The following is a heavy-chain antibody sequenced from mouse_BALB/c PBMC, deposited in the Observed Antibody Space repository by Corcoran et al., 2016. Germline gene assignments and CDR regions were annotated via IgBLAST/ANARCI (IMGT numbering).Heavy chain of an antibody. CDR3: STLLRPLDS. V-gene: IGHV3-6*02. Sequence: DVQLQESGPGLVKPSTSLSLTCTVTGYSITSGYYWNWMRQSPGNKLEWMGYISYDGSNNYNPTLKNRISITRATSTNHFYLKLNTMTTEDTAAYYCSTLLRPLDSWGQGTTLTVSS. J-gene: IGHJ2*01. D-gene: IGHD1-2*01. CDR1: GYSITSGYY. CDR2: ISYDGSN.